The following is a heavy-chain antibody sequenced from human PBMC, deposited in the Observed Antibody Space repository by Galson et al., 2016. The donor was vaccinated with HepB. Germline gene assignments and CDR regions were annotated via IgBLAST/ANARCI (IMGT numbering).Heavy chain of an antibody. Sequence: SLRLSCAGSGFTFSAYAMSWVRQAPGKGLEWVSEISGNGDDINYADSLKGRFTISRDNSKNTLYLQMNSLRAEDTAVYYCAKRGFVGWFDPWGQGTLVTVSS. CDR3: AKRGFVGWFDP. V-gene: IGHV3-23*01. D-gene: IGHD2-15*01. CDR1: GFTFSAYA. J-gene: IGHJ5*02. CDR2: ISGNGDDI.